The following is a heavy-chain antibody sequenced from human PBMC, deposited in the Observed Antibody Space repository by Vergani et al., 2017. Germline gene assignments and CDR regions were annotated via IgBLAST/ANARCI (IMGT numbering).Heavy chain of an antibody. CDR3: ARLGYCSSGRCYPDDY. Sequence: EVQLVQSGAEVKKPGESLKISCQGSGYSFTNYWIGWVRQMPGKGLEWMGIIYPDDSDTRYRPSFQGQVTISADKSISTAYLQWNSLKASDTAMYYCARLGYCSSGRCYPDDYWGQGTLVTVSS. CDR1: GYSFTNYW. CDR2: IYPDDSDT. D-gene: IGHD2-15*01. V-gene: IGHV5-51*03. J-gene: IGHJ4*02.